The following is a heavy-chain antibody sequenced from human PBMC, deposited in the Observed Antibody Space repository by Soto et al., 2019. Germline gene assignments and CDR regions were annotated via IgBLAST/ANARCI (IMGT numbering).Heavy chain of an antibody. J-gene: IGHJ6*02. D-gene: IGHD4-17*01. CDR2: IYYSGST. CDR3: ARSDYGDYYYYYGMDV. Sequence: SETLSLTCTVSGGSISSYYWSWIRQPPGKGLEWIGYIYYSGSTNYNPSLKSRVTISVDTSKNQFSLKLSSVTAADTAVYYCARSDYGDYYYYYGMDVWGQGTTVTVSS. CDR1: GGSISSYY. V-gene: IGHV4-59*01.